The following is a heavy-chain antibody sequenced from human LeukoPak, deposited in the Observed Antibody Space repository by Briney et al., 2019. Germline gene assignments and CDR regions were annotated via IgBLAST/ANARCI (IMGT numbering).Heavy chain of an antibody. J-gene: IGHJ4*02. V-gene: IGHV4-31*03. CDR2: IYYSGST. CDR3: ARNTEYQLLFLY. D-gene: IGHD2-2*01. Sequence: SETLSLTCTVSGGSISSGGYYWSWIRQHPGKGLEWIGYIYYSGSTYYNPSLKSRVTISVDTSKNQFSLKLSSVTAADTAVYYCARNTEYQLLFLYWGQGTLVTVSS. CDR1: GGSISSGGYY.